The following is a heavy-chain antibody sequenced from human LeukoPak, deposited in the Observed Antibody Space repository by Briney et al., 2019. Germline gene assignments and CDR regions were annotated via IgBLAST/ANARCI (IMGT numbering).Heavy chain of an antibody. CDR2: INPNSGGT. D-gene: IGHD1-26*01. Sequence: ASVKVSCKASGYTFTGYYMHWVLQAPGQGLEWMGWINPNSGGTNYAQKFQGRVTMTRDTSISTAYMELSRLRSDDTAVYYCARGGDSGSYYDNWFDPWGQGTLVTVSS. CDR3: ARGGDSGSYYDNWFDP. CDR1: GYTFTGYY. V-gene: IGHV1-2*02. J-gene: IGHJ5*02.